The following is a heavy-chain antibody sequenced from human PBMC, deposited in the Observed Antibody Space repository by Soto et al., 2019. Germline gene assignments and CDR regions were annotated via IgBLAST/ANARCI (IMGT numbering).Heavy chain of an antibody. J-gene: IGHJ4*02. D-gene: IGHD6-19*01. CDR3: ARGEYSSAFDY. CDR2: ITIGRTYI. V-gene: IGHV3-21*01. Sequence: PGGSLRLSCAASGFTFTAYSMNWVRQAPGKGLEWVSTITIGRTYIYYADSVKGRVTTSRDNAKKLLYLQLTTLRAEDTAVYYCARGEYSSAFDYWGQGALVTVSS. CDR1: GFTFTAYS.